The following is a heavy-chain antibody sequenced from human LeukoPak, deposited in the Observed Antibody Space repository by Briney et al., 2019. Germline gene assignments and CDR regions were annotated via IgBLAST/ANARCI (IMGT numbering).Heavy chain of an antibody. CDR2: ISSSSSYI. D-gene: IGHD2-2*01. Sequence: GGSLRLSCAASGFTFSSYSMNWVRQAPGKGLEWVSSISSSSSYIYYADSVKGRFTISRDNAKNSLYLQMNSLRAEDTAVYYCARDGGVPAAMWEDWFDPWGQGTLVTVSS. J-gene: IGHJ5*02. V-gene: IGHV3-21*01. CDR1: GFTFSSYS. CDR3: ARDGGVPAAMWEDWFDP.